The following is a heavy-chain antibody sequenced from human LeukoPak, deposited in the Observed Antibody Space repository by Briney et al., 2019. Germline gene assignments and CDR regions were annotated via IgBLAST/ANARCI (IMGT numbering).Heavy chain of an antibody. Sequence: GGSLRLSCAASGFAFSSYGMSWVRQAPGKGLEWVAAISVSGGSTNYADSVKGRFTISRDNSKNTLYLQMNSLRAEDTAVYYCAKVFFMDYWGQGTLVTVSS. CDR1: GFAFSSYG. D-gene: IGHD2-8*01. V-gene: IGHV3-23*01. CDR2: ISVSGGST. CDR3: AKVFFMDY. J-gene: IGHJ4*02.